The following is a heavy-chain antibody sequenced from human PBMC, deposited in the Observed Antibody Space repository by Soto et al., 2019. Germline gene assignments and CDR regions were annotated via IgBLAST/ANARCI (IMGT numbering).Heavy chain of an antibody. Sequence: PGGSLRRACAASGFTFSSYAMHWVRQAPGKGLEWVAVISYDGSNKYYADSVKGRSTTSRDNSKNTLYLQMNSLRAEDTAVYYCARDREGFGEFGAFDIWGQGTMVTVSS. V-gene: IGHV3-30-3*01. D-gene: IGHD3-10*01. J-gene: IGHJ3*02. CDR1: GFTFSSYA. CDR3: ARDREGFGEFGAFDI. CDR2: ISYDGSNK.